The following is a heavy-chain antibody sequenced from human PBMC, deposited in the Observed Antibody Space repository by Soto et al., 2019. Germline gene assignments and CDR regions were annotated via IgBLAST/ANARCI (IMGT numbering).Heavy chain of an antibody. V-gene: IGHV4-39*01. Sequence: PSETLSLTCTVSGGSISSSSYYWGWIRQPPGKGLEWIGSIHYSGSTYYNPSLKSRVTISVDTSKSQFSLKLSTVTAADTAVYYCARVVDYDTLTGYYRGAGWFDPWGQGTLVTVS. CDR2: IHYSGST. CDR3: ARVVDYDTLTGYYRGAGWFDP. CDR1: GGSISSSSYY. D-gene: IGHD3-9*01. J-gene: IGHJ5*01.